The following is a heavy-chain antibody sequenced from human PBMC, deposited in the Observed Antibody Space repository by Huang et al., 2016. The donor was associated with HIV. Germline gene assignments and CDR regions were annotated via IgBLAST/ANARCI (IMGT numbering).Heavy chain of an antibody. D-gene: IGHD6-6*01. CDR3: ARDWSFGSSTSPAD. CDR2: INPKRVGT. V-gene: IGHV1-2*02. Sequence: QVQLVQSGAEVKNPGASVRVSCKASGYTFTDSNIHWVRQAPGQGLEWMGWINPKRVGTSYAQRFQGRITMTRDTTISTVHMDLRRIQSDDTAVYFCARDWSFGSSTSPADWGQGTLVTVSS. CDR1: GYTFTDSN. J-gene: IGHJ4*02.